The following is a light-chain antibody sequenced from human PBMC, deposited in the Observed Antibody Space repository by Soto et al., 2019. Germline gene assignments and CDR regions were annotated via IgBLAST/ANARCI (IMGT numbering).Light chain of an antibody. CDR3: QQRINWPLT. J-gene: IGKJ4*01. V-gene: IGKV3-11*01. Sequence: EIVLTQSPATLSLSPGERATLSCRASQSVSTFFAWYQQKRGQAPRLLIYDASKRATGIPARFSGSGSGTDFTLTISSLESEDFAVYYCQQRINWPLTFGGGTTVEIK. CDR2: DAS. CDR1: QSVSTF.